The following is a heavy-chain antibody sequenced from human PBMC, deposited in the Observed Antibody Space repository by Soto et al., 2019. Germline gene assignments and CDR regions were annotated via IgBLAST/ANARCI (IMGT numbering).Heavy chain of an antibody. CDR1: GFTFSNAW. Sequence: GGSLRLSCAASGFTFSNAWMNWVRQAPGKGLEWVGRIKSKTDGGTTDYAAPVKGRFTISRDDSKNTLYLQMNSLKTEDTAVYYCTTDGGWSNAAAGYYYYYGMDVWGQGTTVTVSS. V-gene: IGHV3-15*07. D-gene: IGHD6-13*01. J-gene: IGHJ6*02. CDR3: TTDGGWSNAAAGYYYYYGMDV. CDR2: IKSKTDGGTT.